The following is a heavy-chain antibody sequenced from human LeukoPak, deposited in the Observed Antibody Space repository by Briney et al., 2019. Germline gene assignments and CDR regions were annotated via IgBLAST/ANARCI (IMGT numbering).Heavy chain of an antibody. CDR2: VYSSGVG. V-gene: IGHV4-4*07. J-gene: IGHJ5*02. CDR1: GGSITGYY. D-gene: IGHD2-15*01. Sequence: SETLSLTCTVSGGSITGYYWNWIRQPAGQGLEWLGLVYSSGVGNYNPSLKSRVTISVDTSKNQFSLKLSSVTAADTAVYYCATSGGPINWFDPWGQGTLVTVSS. CDR3: ATSGGPINWFDP.